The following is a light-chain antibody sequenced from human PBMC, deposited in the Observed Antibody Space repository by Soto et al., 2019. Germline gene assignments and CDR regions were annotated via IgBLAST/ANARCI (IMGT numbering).Light chain of an antibody. CDR3: QQYGSSHWT. V-gene: IGKV3-20*01. Sequence: EIVLTQSPGTLSLSPGERATLSCRASQSVSSSYLAWYQQKPGQAPRLLIYGASSRATGIPDRFSGSGSGTDFTLTINRLEPEDFAVYYCQQYGSSHWTFGQGTKVDIK. CDR1: QSVSSSY. J-gene: IGKJ1*01. CDR2: GAS.